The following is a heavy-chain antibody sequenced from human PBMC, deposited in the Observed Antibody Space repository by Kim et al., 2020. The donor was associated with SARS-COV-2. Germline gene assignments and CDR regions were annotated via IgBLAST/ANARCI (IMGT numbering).Heavy chain of an antibody. CDR3: ARAGGVRFTLVRGVICGMDV. J-gene: IGHJ6*02. CDR2: ISAYSGNT. D-gene: IGHD3-10*01. Sequence: ASVKVSCKASGYTFTSYGISWVRQAPGQGLEWMGWISAYSGNTNYAQKLQGRVTMTTDTSTNTAYMELRSLRSDDTAVYYCARAGGVRFTLVRGVICGMDVWGRGTTVTVSS. V-gene: IGHV1-18*01. CDR1: GYTFTSYG.